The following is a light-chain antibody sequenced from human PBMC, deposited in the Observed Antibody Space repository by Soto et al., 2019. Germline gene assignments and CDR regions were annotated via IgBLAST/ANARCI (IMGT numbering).Light chain of an antibody. Sequence: QSVLTQPPSASGTPGQRVTISCSGSSSNIGSNYVYWYQQLPGTAPKLLIYSHNQRPAGVPDRFSGSKFGSSASLAISGLRSDDEADYYCASWDDSLSGHVVFGGGTKVTVL. V-gene: IGLV1-47*02. CDR3: ASWDDSLSGHVV. CDR2: SHN. CDR1: SSNIGSNY. J-gene: IGLJ2*01.